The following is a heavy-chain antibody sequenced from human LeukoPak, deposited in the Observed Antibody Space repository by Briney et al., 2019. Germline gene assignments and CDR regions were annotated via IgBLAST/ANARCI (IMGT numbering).Heavy chain of an antibody. CDR3: ARGDLAPDC. Sequence: ASVKVSCKASGYTFIGYYIHWVRQAPGQGLEWMGILNPNGGSTSYAQKFQDRVTMTRDTSTSTVYMELSSLRSEDTAVYYCARGDLAPDCWGQGTLVTVSS. CDR2: LNPNGGST. D-gene: IGHD3-16*01. CDR1: GYTFIGYY. V-gene: IGHV1-46*01. J-gene: IGHJ4*02.